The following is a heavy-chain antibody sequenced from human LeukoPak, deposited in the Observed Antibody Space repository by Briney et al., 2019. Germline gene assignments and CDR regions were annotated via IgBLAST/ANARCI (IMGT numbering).Heavy chain of an antibody. CDR2: IYYSGST. CDR3: ARSVVTLYWYFDL. D-gene: IGHD4-23*01. V-gene: IGHV4-59*01. J-gene: IGHJ2*01. CDR1: GGSISSYY. Sequence: SETLSLTCTVSGGSISSYYWSWIRQPPGKGLEWIGYIYYSGSTNYNPSLKGRVTISVDTSKNQFSLKLSSVTTADTAVYYCARSVVTLYWYFDLWGRGTLVTVSS.